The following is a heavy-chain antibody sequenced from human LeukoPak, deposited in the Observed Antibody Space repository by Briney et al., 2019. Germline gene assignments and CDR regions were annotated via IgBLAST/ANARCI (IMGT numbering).Heavy chain of an antibody. Sequence: SETLSLACTVSGGSINGYYWSWIRQSPGKGLESLGYIYYTGSTNYNPSLKSRVTMSVDTSRNQFFLRLSSVTAADTAVYYCARFSEYYHSSVHYLDYWGHGTLVSVSS. CDR3: ARFSEYYHSSVHYLDY. CDR2: IYYTGST. CDR1: GGSINGYY. V-gene: IGHV4-59*01. D-gene: IGHD3-22*01. J-gene: IGHJ4*01.